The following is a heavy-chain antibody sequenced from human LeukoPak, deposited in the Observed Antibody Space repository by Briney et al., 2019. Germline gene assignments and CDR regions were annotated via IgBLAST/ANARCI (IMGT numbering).Heavy chain of an antibody. CDR1: GFTFSSYS. CDR3: ARFGVDSSGYYFFAFDI. D-gene: IGHD3-22*01. V-gene: IGHV3-21*01. J-gene: IGHJ3*02. CDR2: ISSSSSYI. Sequence: GGSLRLSCAASGFTFSSYSMNWVRQTPGKGLEWVSSISSSSSYIYYADSVKGRFTISRDNAKNSLYLQMNSLRAEDTAVYYCARFGVDSSGYYFFAFDIWGQGTMVTVSS.